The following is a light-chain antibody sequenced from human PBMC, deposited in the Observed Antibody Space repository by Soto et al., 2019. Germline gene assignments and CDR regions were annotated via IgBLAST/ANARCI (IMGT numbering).Light chain of an antibody. V-gene: IGKV3-20*01. CDR2: GAL. Sequence: EIVMTQSPVTLSVSPGERATLSCRASQRVSSNVAWYQQKPGQAPRLLIYGALSRATGIPDRSSGSGSGTDFTLTISRLEPEDFALYYCQQYATSPLTFGGGTKVDIK. CDR1: QRVSSN. CDR3: QQYATSPLT. J-gene: IGKJ4*01.